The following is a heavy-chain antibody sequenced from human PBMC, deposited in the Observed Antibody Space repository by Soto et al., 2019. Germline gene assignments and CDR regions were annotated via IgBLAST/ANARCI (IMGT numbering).Heavy chain of an antibody. V-gene: IGHV1-18*01. CDR3: ARSPYTKRWYSFDY. CDR2: ISTYNGNT. D-gene: IGHD3-16*01. Sequence: QVQLVQSGAEVKKPGASVKVSCKTSGYTFTMYGISWVRQAPEQGLEWMGWISTYNGNTNSAQKFQGRVTMTTDTSTRTAYMELRSLRSDDTAVYYCARSPYTKRWYSFDYWGQGTLVTGS. CDR1: GYTFTMYG. J-gene: IGHJ4*02.